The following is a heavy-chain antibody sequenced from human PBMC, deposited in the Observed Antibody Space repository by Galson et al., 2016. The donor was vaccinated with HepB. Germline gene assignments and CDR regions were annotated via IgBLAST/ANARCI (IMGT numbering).Heavy chain of an antibody. V-gene: IGHV3-30*04. CDR2: ISYDGTYK. Sequence: SLRLSRAASGFNLSTYALHWVRQTPGKGLEWVAVISYDGTYKYYADSVRGRFTISRDNSKNTLYLQMNSLRTEDTAVYYCARPKSYFDSSGLAYWGQGTLVTVSS. CDR1: GFNLSTYA. CDR3: ARPKSYFDSSGLAY. D-gene: IGHD3-22*01. J-gene: IGHJ4*02.